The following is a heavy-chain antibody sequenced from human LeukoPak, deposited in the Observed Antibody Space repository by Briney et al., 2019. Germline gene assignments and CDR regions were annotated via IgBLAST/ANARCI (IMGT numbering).Heavy chain of an antibody. Sequence: PGGSLRLSCAASGFTFSNYEMNWVRQAPGKGLEWVSYISSSGSSMYYADSVKGRFTISRDNSKNTLYLQMNSLRAEDTAVYSCAKNGEVLSWFDPWGQGTLVTVSS. D-gene: IGHD3-10*01. V-gene: IGHV3-48*03. J-gene: IGHJ5*02. CDR3: AKNGEVLSWFDP. CDR2: ISSSGSSM. CDR1: GFTFSNYE.